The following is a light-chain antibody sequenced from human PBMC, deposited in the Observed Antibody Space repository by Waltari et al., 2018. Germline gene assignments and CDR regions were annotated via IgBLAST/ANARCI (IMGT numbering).Light chain of an antibody. CDR1: QSVSSSH. J-gene: IGKJ3*01. V-gene: IGKV3-20*01. CDR3: QQYGSSPFT. Sequence: EIVLTQSPGTLSLSPGERPTPSCRASQSVSSSHLAWYQQKPGQAPRLLIYGASSRATVIPDRFSGSGSGTDFTLTISRLEPEDFAVYYCQQYGSSPFTFGPGTKVDIK. CDR2: GAS.